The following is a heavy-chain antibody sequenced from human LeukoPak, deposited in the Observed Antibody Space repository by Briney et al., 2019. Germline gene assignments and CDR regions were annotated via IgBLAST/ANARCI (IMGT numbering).Heavy chain of an antibody. J-gene: IGHJ5*02. CDR2: IYSGGST. V-gene: IGHV3-53*01. D-gene: IGHD3-10*01. CDR3: ARGRRLVRGSNWFDP. CDR1: GFTVSSNY. Sequence: AGGSLRLSCAASGFTVSSNYMSWVRQAPGKGLEWVSVIYSGGSTYYADSVKGRFTISRDNSKNTLYLQMNSLRAEDTAVYYCARGRRLVRGSNWFDPWGQGTLVTVSS.